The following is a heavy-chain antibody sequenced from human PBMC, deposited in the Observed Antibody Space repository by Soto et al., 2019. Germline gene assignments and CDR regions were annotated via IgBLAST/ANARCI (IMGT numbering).Heavy chain of an antibody. J-gene: IGHJ5*02. V-gene: IGHV4-39*01. D-gene: IGHD3-10*01. CDR1: GVSITSSSHY. CDR3: ARHPLSVTLPAGGFDP. Sequence: SETLSLTCTVSGVSITSSSHYLAWIRQPPGKGLEWIGSIYYSGSTYYNPSLKSRVTISADTSKNQFSLKLSSVTAADTAVYYCARHPLSVTLPAGGFDPWGQGTLVTVSS. CDR2: IYYSGST.